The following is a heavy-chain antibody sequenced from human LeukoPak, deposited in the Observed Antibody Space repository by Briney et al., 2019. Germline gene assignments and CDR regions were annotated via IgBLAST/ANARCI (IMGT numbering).Heavy chain of an antibody. V-gene: IGHV1-8*01. Sequence: ASVKVSCKASGYTFTSYDINWVRQATGQGVEWMGWVNPNSGNTGYAREFQGRVTMTRNTSISTAYMELSSLRSEDSAVYYCARGHNYAMDVWGQGTTVTVSS. J-gene: IGHJ6*02. CDR2: VNPNSGNT. CDR1: GYTFTSYD. CDR3: ARGHNYAMDV.